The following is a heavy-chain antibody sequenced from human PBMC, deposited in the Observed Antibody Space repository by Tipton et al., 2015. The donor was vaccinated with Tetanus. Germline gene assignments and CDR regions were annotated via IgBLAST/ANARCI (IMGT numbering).Heavy chain of an antibody. Sequence: SLRLSCGVSGFTFSTTKMNWVRQAPGRGLEWVSSISSTSRYINYAASLEGRFTISRDNAKNSLSLQMNSLRVEDTALYYCARDDDPIGNGLDVWGQGTTVTVSS. CDR2: ISSTSRYI. CDR3: ARDDDPIGNGLDV. J-gene: IGHJ6*02. D-gene: IGHD2/OR15-2a*01. CDR1: GFTFSTTK. V-gene: IGHV3-21*03.